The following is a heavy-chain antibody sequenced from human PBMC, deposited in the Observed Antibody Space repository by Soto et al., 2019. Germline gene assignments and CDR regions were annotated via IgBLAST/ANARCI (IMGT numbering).Heavy chain of an antibody. D-gene: IGHD6-13*01. Sequence: EVQLVESGGGLVTPGGSLTLSCAASGFSFSPAWMNWVRQAPGKGLEWVGLIKSKGGGGTADYAAPVKGRFIISRDDSNSTIYLQMNRLQPCDTALYYCIWQQAFYSGGAVSGQGTTVTVSS. CDR2: IKSKGGGGTA. CDR3: IWQQAFYSGGAV. CDR1: GFSFSPAW. V-gene: IGHV3-15*07. J-gene: IGHJ6*02.